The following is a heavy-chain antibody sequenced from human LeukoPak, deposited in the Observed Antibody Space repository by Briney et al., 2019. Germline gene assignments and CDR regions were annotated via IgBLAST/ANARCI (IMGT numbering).Heavy chain of an antibody. Sequence: GGSLRLSCAASGFTFSNAWMSWVRQAPGKGVECVSSISGSGGSTNHADSMKGRFTISRDNSKNTLYLQMNSLRAEDTAVYYCAKVWTAYSDDYFDYWGQGTLVTVSS. CDR3: AKVWTAYSDDYFDY. CDR1: GFTFSNAW. J-gene: IGHJ4*02. CDR2: ISGSGGST. V-gene: IGHV3-23*01. D-gene: IGHD3/OR15-3a*01.